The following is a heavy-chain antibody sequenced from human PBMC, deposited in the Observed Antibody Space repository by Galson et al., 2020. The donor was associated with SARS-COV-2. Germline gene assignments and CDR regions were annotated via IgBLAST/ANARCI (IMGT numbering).Heavy chain of an antibody. J-gene: IGHJ6*02. Sequence: GGSLRLSCAASGFTFSSYGMHWVRQAPGKGLEWVAVIWYDGSNKYYADSVKGRFTISRDNSKNTLYLQMHSLRAEDTAVYYCAKGTWESDGYYYYGMDVWGQGTTVTVSS. V-gene: IGHV3-33*06. CDR2: IWYDGSNK. D-gene: IGHD1-26*01. CDR1: GFTFSSYG. CDR3: AKGTWESDGYYYYGMDV.